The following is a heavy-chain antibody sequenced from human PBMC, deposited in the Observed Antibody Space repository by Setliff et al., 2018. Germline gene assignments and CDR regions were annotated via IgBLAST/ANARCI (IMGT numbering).Heavy chain of an antibody. CDR2: INPYTGDT. CDR1: GYIFKSYG. D-gene: IGHD3-16*02. V-gene: IGHV1-2*02. J-gene: IGHJ4*02. CDR3: ARGGSIYDHVWGSYRFVDS. Sequence: ASVKVSCKASGYIFKSYGISWVRQAPGQGLEWMGWINPYTGDTDYAPKFQGRVTVTRDTSVTTAYMDLTRLTSDDTAVYYCARGGSIYDHVWGSYRFVDSWGQGTLVTV.